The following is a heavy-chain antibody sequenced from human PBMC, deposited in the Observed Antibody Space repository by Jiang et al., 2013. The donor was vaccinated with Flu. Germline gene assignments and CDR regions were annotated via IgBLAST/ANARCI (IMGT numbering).Heavy chain of an antibody. Sequence: GGSLRLSCAVSGFTLSSHWMSWVRQAPGKGLEWVANIKQDGSEKNYVDSVKGRFTISRDNAKNSLFLQMNSLRAEDTAVYYCATSLYYYDSSGYFLGEIISKQIDYWGQGTLVTVSS. CDR1: GFTLSSHW. CDR3: ATSLYYYDSSGYFLGEIISKQIDY. J-gene: IGHJ4*02. D-gene: IGHD3-22*01. CDR2: IKQDGSEK. V-gene: IGHV3-7*03.